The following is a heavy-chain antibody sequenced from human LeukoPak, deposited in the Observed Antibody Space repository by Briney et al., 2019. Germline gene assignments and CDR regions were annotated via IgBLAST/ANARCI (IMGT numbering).Heavy chain of an antibody. Sequence: GGSLRLSCAASGFTFSSYAMTWVRQAPGKGLEWVAVISYDGSNKYYADSVKGRFTISRDNSKNTLYLQMNSLRAEDTAVYYCARGADRWLQGGEDYWGQGTLVTVSS. CDR2: ISYDGSNK. CDR3: ARGADRWLQGGEDY. D-gene: IGHD5-24*01. J-gene: IGHJ4*02. V-gene: IGHV3-30*04. CDR1: GFTFSSYA.